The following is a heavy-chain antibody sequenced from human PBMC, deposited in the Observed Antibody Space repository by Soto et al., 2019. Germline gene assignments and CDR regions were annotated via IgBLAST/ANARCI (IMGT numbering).Heavy chain of an antibody. Sequence: SQALSLTCALSGDSVSSNTASWNWIRQSPSRGLEWLGRTYFRSKWYNDYAVSVKSRIIINPDTSNNQFSLQLNSVTPEDTAVYFCAKGDNLGPKTGYAFDPWGQGIMVNVSS. CDR1: GDSVSSNTAS. J-gene: IGHJ5*02. CDR3: AKGDNLGPKTGYAFDP. D-gene: IGHD5-12*01. CDR2: TYFRSKWYN. V-gene: IGHV6-1*01.